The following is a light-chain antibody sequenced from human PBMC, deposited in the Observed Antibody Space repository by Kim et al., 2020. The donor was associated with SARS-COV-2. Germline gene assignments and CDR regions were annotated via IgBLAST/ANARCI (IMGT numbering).Light chain of an antibody. CDR2: DVT. Sequence: QSALTQPASVSGSPGQSITISCTGTSSDVGSYNYVSWYQQYPGKAPKLMIYDVTNRPSGVSNRFSGSKSGNTASLTISGLQAEDEADYYCTAYTSNKTYDLESGSRVTVL. J-gene: IGLJ1*01. CDR1: SSDVGSYNY. CDR3: TAYTSNKTYD. V-gene: IGLV2-14*03.